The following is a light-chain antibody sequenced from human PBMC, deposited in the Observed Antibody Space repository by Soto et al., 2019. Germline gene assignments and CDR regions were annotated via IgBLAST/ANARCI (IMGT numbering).Light chain of an antibody. J-gene: IGKJ5*01. CDR3: QQYNNWPPVT. CDR1: QSVSSN. CDR2: GAS. V-gene: IGKV3-15*01. Sequence: ETVMTQSPATLSVSPGERATLSCRASQSVSSNVAWYQQTPGQAPRLLIYGASTRATGIPDRFSGSGSGTEFTLTISSLQPEDFAVYCCQQYNNWPPVTFGQGTRLDIK.